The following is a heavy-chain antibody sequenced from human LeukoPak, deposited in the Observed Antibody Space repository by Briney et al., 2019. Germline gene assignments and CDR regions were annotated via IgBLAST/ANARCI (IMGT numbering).Heavy chain of an antibody. Sequence: SVKVSCKASGGTFSSYAISWVRQAPGQGLEWMGRIIPIFGTANYAQKFQGRVTITTDESTSTAYMELSSLRSEDAAVDYCARDSDGRYCSGGSCADAFDIWGQGTMVTVSS. CDR2: IIPIFGTA. J-gene: IGHJ3*02. D-gene: IGHD2-15*01. V-gene: IGHV1-69*05. CDR1: GGTFSSYA. CDR3: ARDSDGRYCSGGSCADAFDI.